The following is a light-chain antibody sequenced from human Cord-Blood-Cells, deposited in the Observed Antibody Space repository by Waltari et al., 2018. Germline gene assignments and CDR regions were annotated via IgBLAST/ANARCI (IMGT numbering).Light chain of an antibody. CDR2: GAS. J-gene: IGKJ4*01. CDR3: QQYGSSLLT. Sequence: EIVLTQSPGTLSLSPGERATLSCRASQSVSSSYLAWYQQKPGQAPRPLIYGASSRATGIPDRFSDSGSGTDFTLTISRLEPEDFAVYYCQQYGSSLLTFGGGTKVEIK. CDR1: QSVSSSY. V-gene: IGKV3-20*01.